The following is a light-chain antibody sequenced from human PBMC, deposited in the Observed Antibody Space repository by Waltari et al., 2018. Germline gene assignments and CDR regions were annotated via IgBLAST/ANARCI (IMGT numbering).Light chain of an antibody. V-gene: IGKV4-1*01. CDR1: QSVLYRSNNKNY. CDR2: WAF. Sequence: DIVMTQSPDSLAVSLGERATINCKSSQSVLYRSNNKNYLAWYQQKPGQPPKRLIYWAFTRESGVTDRVSGSGSGTDFTLTISSLQAEEGAVYYCQQYYSTPLVTFGPGTKVDIK. J-gene: IGKJ3*01. CDR3: QQYYSTPLVT.